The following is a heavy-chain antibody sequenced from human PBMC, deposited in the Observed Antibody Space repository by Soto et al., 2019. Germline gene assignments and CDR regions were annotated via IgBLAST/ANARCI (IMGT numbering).Heavy chain of an antibody. CDR2: IWYDGSNK. J-gene: IGHJ4*02. CDR1: GFTFSSYG. D-gene: IGHD2-2*01. CDR3: ARLVVPAAILDY. V-gene: IGHV3-33*01. Sequence: GGSLRLSCAASGFTFSSYGMHWVRQAPGKGLEWVAVIWYDGSNKYYADSVKGRFTISRDNSKNPLYLQMNSLRAEDTAVYYCARLVVPAAILDYWGQGTLVTVSS.